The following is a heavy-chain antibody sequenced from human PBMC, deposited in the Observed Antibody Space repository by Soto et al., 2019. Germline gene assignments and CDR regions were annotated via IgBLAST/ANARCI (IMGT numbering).Heavy chain of an antibody. CDR2: IWYDGSDK. D-gene: IGHD6-19*01. V-gene: IGHV3-33*01. Sequence: QVQLVESGGGVVQPGRSLRLSCAASGFTFSSYGMHWVRQAPGKGVEWVAVIWYDGSDKYYADSVKGRFTTSRDNYKNTLYMQMNSLRAEDTAVYYCARDRYSSGWYDLDYWGQGTLVTVSS. CDR3: ARDRYSSGWYDLDY. J-gene: IGHJ4*02. CDR1: GFTFSSYG.